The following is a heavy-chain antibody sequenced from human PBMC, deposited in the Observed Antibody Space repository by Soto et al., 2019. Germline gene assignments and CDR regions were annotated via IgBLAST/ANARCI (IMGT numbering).Heavy chain of an antibody. D-gene: IGHD3-10*01. CDR3: AREGWGSGRDVAV. J-gene: IGHJ6*02. CDR2: ISYDGSNK. CDR1: GFTFSSDA. V-gene: IGHV3-30-3*01. Sequence: QVQLVESGGGVVQPGRSLRLSCAASGFTFSSDAMHWVRQAPGKGLEWVAVISYDGSNKYYADSVKGRFTISRDNSKNTLYLQMNSLRAEDTAVYYGAREGWGSGRDVAVWGQGTTVTVCS.